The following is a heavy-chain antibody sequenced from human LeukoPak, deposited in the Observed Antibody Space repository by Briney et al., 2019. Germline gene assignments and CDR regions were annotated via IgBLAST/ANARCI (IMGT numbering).Heavy chain of an antibody. Sequence: GGSLRLSSAASGFTFATYWMHWVRQAPGKGLVWVSRINTDGSSASYADSVKGRFTISRDTAKNTLYLQMNSLRAEDTAVYYCARGDYAFDIWGQGTMVTVSS. CDR2: INTDGSSA. CDR3: ARGDYAFDI. D-gene: IGHD2-21*01. V-gene: IGHV3-74*01. CDR1: GFTFATYW. J-gene: IGHJ3*02.